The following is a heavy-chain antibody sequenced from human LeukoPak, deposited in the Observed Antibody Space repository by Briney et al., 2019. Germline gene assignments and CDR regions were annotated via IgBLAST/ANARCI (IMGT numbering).Heavy chain of an antibody. D-gene: IGHD5-12*01. J-gene: IGHJ5*02. V-gene: IGHV1-69*04. Sequence: SVKVSCKASGGTFSSYAISWVRQAPGQGLEWMGRIIPILGIANYAQKFKGRVTITADKSTSTAYMELSSLRSEDTAVYYCARSGIVATITHWFDPWGQGTLVTVSS. CDR1: GGTFSSYA. CDR2: IIPILGIA. CDR3: ARSGIVATITHWFDP.